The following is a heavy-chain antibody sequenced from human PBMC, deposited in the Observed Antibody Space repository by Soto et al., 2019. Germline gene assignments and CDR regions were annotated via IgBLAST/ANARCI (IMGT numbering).Heavy chain of an antibody. CDR1: GGSISSSDYY. D-gene: IGHD5-12*01. V-gene: IGHV4-39*01. CDR2: IYYSGST. Sequence: SETLSRTCTVSGGSISSSDYYWGWIRPPPGKGLEWIGSIYYSGSTYYNPSLKSRVSISVDTSKNQFSLNLTSVTAADTAVYYCARHLSDSGYDLNYWGQGTLVTVSS. J-gene: IGHJ4*01. CDR3: ARHLSDSGYDLNY.